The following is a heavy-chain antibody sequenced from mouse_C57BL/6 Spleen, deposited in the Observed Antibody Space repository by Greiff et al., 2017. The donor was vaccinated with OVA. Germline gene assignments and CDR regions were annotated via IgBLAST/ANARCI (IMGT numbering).Heavy chain of an antibody. CDR1: GFTFSDAW. J-gene: IGHJ4*01. Sequence: EVMLVESGGGLVQPGGSMKLSCAASGFTFSDAWMDWVRQSPEKGLEWVAEIRNKANNHATYYAESVKGRFTISRDDSKSSVYLQMNSLRAEDTGIYYCTRRDGSSLYYYAMDYWGQGTSVTVSS. D-gene: IGHD1-1*01. V-gene: IGHV6-6*01. CDR3: TRRDGSSLYYYAMDY. CDR2: IRNKANNHAT.